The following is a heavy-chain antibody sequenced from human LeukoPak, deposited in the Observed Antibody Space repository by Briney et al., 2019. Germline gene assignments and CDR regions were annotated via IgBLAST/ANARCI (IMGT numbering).Heavy chain of an antibody. J-gene: IGHJ3*02. Sequence: GGSLRLSCAASGFTFSSYGMHWVRQAPGKGLEWVAVIWYDGSNKYYADSVKGRFTISRDNSKNMLYLQMNSLRAEDTAVYYCARGGSPKGAFDIWGQGTMVTVSS. V-gene: IGHV3-33*01. CDR1: GFTFSSYG. CDR2: IWYDGSNK. D-gene: IGHD1-26*01. CDR3: ARGGSPKGAFDI.